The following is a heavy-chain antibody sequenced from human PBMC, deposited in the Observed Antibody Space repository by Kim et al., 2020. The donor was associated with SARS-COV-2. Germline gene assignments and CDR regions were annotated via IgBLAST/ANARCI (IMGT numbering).Heavy chain of an antibody. V-gene: IGHV1-8*01. J-gene: IGHJ6*02. CDR2: MNPNSGNT. D-gene: IGHD6-13*01. CDR3: ARHPAAAIYYYYYYGMDV. Sequence: ASVKVSCKASGYTFTSYDINWVRQATGQGLEWMGWMNPNSGNTGYAQKFQGRVTMTRNTSISTAYMELSSLRSEDTAVCYCARHPAAAIYYYYYYGMDVWGQGTTVTVSS. CDR1: GYTFTSYD.